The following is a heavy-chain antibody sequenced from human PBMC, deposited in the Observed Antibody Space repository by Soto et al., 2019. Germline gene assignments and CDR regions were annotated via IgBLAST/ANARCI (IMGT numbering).Heavy chain of an antibody. Sequence: GASVKVSCKASGGTFSSYSISWVRQAPGQGLEWMGGITPIFGTANYAQKFQGRVTITADESTSTAYMELSSLRSEDTAVYYCARDLYMTTVTTFHYWGQGTLVTVSS. V-gene: IGHV1-69*13. CDR3: ARDLYMTTVTTFHY. CDR1: GGTFSSYS. D-gene: IGHD4-17*01. J-gene: IGHJ4*02. CDR2: ITPIFGTA.